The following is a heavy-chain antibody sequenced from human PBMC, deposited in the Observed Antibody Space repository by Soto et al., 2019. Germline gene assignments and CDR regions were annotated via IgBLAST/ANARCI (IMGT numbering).Heavy chain of an antibody. V-gene: IGHV3-9*01. CDR1: GFTFDDYA. CDR3: AKAYCSGGSCYSIPLDYGMDV. CDR2: ISWNSGRI. J-gene: IGHJ6*02. D-gene: IGHD2-15*01. Sequence: EVQLVESVGGLVQPGRSLRLSCAASGFTFDDYAMHWVRQAPGKGLEWVSGISWNSGRIGYADSVKGRFTISRDNAKNSLYLQMSTLRAEDTALYYCAKAYCSGGSCYSIPLDYGMDVWGQGTTVTVSS.